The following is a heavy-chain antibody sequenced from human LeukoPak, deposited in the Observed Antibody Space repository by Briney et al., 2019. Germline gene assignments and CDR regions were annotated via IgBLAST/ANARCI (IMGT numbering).Heavy chain of an antibody. V-gene: IGHV3-64*02. Sequence: GGSLRLSSVASGFSFRNYAIPWVRQAPGKGLEYVAVINTNGRITYYADSVQGRFTISRDNSKNTVYLQMGSLRGEDMAVYYCTRDGGSFCDFDYWGQGALVTVSS. D-gene: IGHD1-26*01. CDR3: TRDGGSFCDFDY. CDR1: GFSFRNYA. J-gene: IGHJ4*02. CDR2: INTNGRIT.